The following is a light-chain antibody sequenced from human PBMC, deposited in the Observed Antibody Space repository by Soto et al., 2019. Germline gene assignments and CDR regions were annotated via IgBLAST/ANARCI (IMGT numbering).Light chain of an antibody. CDR3: QKYDMEPPAT. V-gene: IGKV1-27*01. CDR2: GAT. CDR1: QGINNF. Sequence: DIQMTQSPSSLSASVGDRVTITCRASQGINNFFAWSQQRPGKVPKLLIFGATTLQSGVSSRFSGSRSGTEFSLTISNRQHEDIATYYCQKYDMEPPATFGQGTKVEIK. J-gene: IGKJ1*01.